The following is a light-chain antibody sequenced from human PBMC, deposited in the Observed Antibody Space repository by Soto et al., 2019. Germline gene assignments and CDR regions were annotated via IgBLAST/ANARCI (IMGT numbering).Light chain of an antibody. Sequence: QSVLTQPPSASGSPGPSVTISCTGTSSDVGNYNYVSWYQQHPGKAPKLMIYEVNKRPSGVPDRFSGSKSGNTASLTVSGLQAEDEADYYCSSYAGSNNFKVFGGGTKLTVL. J-gene: IGLJ2*01. CDR2: EVN. CDR3: SSYAGSNNFKV. CDR1: SSDVGNYNY. V-gene: IGLV2-8*01.